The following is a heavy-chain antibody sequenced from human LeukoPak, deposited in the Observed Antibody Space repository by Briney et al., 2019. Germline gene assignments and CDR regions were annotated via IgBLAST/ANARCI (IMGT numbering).Heavy chain of an antibody. J-gene: IGHJ4*02. V-gene: IGHV3-48*03. CDR2: ISSSGSTI. D-gene: IGHD3-22*01. Sequence: PGGSLRLSWAASGFTFSSYEMNWGRQAPGKGLGWGSYISSSGSTIYYAPSVKGRFTISTANSKNPLYLQTHSLRVEDTPVYYCAKARAGNYYYDSSDYRGQGTLVTVSS. CDR1: GFTFSSYE. CDR3: AKARAGNYYYDSSDY.